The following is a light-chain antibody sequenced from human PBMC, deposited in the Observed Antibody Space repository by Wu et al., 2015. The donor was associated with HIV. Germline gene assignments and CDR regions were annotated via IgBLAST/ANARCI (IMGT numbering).Light chain of an antibody. CDR3: QQYTNWPPLT. V-gene: IGKV3-15*01. J-gene: IGKJ4*01. CDR1: QSVNRN. CDR2: DAY. Sequence: MTQSPATLSVSPGERASLSCRASQSVNRNLAWYQQRPGQAPRLLIYDAYTRATGIPARFTGSGYGTDFTLTISGLRSDDVAVYYCQQYTNWPPLTFGGGTRVEIK.